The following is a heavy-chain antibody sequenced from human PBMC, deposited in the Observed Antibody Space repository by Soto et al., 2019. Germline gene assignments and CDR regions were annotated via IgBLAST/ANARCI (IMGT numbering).Heavy chain of an antibody. CDR1: GGSINNGGYY. J-gene: IGHJ4*02. D-gene: IGHD2-15*01. Sequence: QVQLQESGPGLVKPSQTLSLTCTVSGGSINNGGYYWSWIRQHPGKGLEWIGNIYYSGSTYYNPSLKSRVTISVDTSKNQFSLKLSSVTAADTAVYYCARDLGYCSGGSCYRYFDYWGQGTLVTVSS. V-gene: IGHV4-31*03. CDR3: ARDLGYCSGGSCYRYFDY. CDR2: IYYSGST.